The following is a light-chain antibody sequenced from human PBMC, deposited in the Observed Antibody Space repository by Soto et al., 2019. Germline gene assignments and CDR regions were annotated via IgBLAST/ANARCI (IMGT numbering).Light chain of an antibody. J-gene: IGKJ4*01. Sequence: DIQLTQSPSFLSASVGDRVTITCRASQGISSYLAWYQQKPGKAPKLLIYAASTLQSGVPSRFSGSESGTEFTLTISSLQPEDFATYYCQQLNTYPFYFGGGTKVEIK. CDR1: QGISSY. V-gene: IGKV1-9*01. CDR3: QQLNTYPFY. CDR2: AAS.